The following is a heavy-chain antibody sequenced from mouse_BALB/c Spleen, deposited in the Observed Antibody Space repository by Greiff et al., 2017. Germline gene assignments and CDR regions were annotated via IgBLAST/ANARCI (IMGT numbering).Heavy chain of an antibody. CDR3: ARDPGYLDY. CDR1: GFTFSDYG. J-gene: IGHJ2*01. Sequence: EVQGVESGGGLVQPGGSRKLSCAASGFTFSDYGMAWVRQAPGKGPEWVAFISNLAYSIYYADTVTGRFTISRENAKNTLYLEMSSLRSEDTAMYYCARDPGYLDYWGQGTTLTVSS. V-gene: IGHV5-15*02. CDR2: ISNLAYSI.